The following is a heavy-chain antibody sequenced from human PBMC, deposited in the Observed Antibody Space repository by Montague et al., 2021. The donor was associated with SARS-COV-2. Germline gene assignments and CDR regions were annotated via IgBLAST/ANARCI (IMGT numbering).Heavy chain of an antibody. CDR3: ARAVVGAKTATIES. J-gene: IGHJ4*02. Sequence: SETLSLTCSVSGGSINNYFWGWIRQSPGEGLEWVGYMHSTGSTAXNPXFRSRVIISVDTSKTQISLKLSSVSAADTALYYCARAVVGAKTATIESWGQGTLVTVSS. CDR2: MHSTGST. D-gene: IGHD2-15*01. CDR1: GGSINNYF. V-gene: IGHV4-59*01.